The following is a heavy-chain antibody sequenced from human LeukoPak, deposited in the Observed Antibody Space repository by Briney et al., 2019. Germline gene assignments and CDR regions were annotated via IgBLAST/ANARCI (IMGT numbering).Heavy chain of an antibody. V-gene: IGHV3-7*01. CDR1: GFTFSSYW. CDR3: ARGNRIVTGNSYYFDY. J-gene: IGHJ4*02. CDR2: IKQDGSEK. D-gene: IGHD7-27*01. Sequence: GGSLRLSCAASGFTFSSYWMSWVRQAPGKGLEWVANIKQDGSEKYYVDSVKGRFTISRDNAKNSLYLQMNSLRAEDTAVYYCARGNRIVTGNSYYFDYWGQGTLVSVSS.